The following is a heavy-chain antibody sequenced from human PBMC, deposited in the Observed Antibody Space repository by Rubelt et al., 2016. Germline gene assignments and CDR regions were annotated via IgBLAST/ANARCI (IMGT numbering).Heavy chain of an antibody. D-gene: IGHD4/OR15-4a*01. CDR1: GFTFSHYA. CDR3: ACQLKGNLY. CDR2: ISYDGRSL. Sequence: QVQLVESGGGGVQPGRSLRLSCAASGFTFSHYAIHWVRQAPGKGLEWVAFISYDGRSLYYADYVKGGFTVPRDTSKKMVYLRMNSLRAEDTAVYYCACQLKGNLYWGQGTLVTVSS. V-gene: IGHV3-30*04. J-gene: IGHJ4*02.